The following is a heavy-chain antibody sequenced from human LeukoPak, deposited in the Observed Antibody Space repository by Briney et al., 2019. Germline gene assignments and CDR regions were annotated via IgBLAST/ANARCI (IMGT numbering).Heavy chain of an antibody. V-gene: IGHV4-59*10. D-gene: IGHD3-10*01. CDR1: GGSFSGYY. CDR2: IYTSGST. Sequence: SETLSLTCVVYGGSFSGYYWSWIRQPPGKGLEWIGRIYTSGSTNYNPSLKSRVTMSVDTSKNQFSLKLSSVTAADTAVYYCARDGLWFGESEAFDIWGQGTMVTVSS. J-gene: IGHJ3*02. CDR3: ARDGLWFGESEAFDI.